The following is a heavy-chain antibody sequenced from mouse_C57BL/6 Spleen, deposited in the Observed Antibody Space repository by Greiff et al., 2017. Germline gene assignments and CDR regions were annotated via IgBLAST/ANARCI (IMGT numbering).Heavy chain of an antibody. V-gene: IGHV1-82*01. CDR1: GYAFSSSW. CDR2: IYPGDGDT. CDR3: ARSAYYSNYPFAY. J-gene: IGHJ3*01. D-gene: IGHD2-5*01. Sequence: VKLLESGPELVKPGASVKISCKASGYAFSSSWMNWVKQRPGKGLEWIGRIYPGDGDTNYNGKVKGKATLTADKSSSTAYMQLSSLTSEDSAVYFCARSAYYSNYPFAYWGQGTLVTVSA.